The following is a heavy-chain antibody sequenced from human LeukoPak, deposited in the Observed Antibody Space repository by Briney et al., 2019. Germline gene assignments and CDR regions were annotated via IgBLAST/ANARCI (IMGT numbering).Heavy chain of an antibody. D-gene: IGHD4-17*01. V-gene: IGHV3-21*01. CDR1: GFTFSSYS. CDR3: ARERGDSFYGDYDY. CDR2: ISSSSSYI. J-gene: IGHJ4*02. Sequence: PGGSLRLSCAASGFTFSSYSMNWVRQAPGKGLEWVSSISSSSSYIYYADSVKGRFTISRDNAKNSLYLQMNSLRAEDTAVYYCARERGDSFYGDYDYWGQGTLVTVSS.